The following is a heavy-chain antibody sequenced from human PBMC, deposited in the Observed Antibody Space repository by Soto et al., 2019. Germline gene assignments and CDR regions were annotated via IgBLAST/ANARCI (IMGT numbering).Heavy chain of an antibody. D-gene: IGHD2-8*01. V-gene: IGHV4-34*01. J-gene: IGHJ5*02. CDR1: GGSFSGYY. CDR3: VRGVGSRHNCTNCVWSQRGWFDH. CDR2: INHSGSP. Sequence: SETLSLTCAVYGGSFSGYYWSWIRQAPGKGLEWVAEINHSGSPNYYPSLKSRVTITVGTSKNKLSLMLSSVTAAGTAGYCCVRGVGSRHNCTNCVWSQRGWFDHWGQGTLVTVSS.